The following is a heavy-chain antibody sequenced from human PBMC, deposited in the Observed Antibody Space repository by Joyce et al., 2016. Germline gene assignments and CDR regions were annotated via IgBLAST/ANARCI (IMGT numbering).Heavy chain of an antibody. V-gene: IGHV3-48*01. CDR3: AREAALTF. CDR1: GFTFSIYS. Sequence: EVHLVESGGGLVQPGGSLRLSCAASGFTFSIYSMNWVRQAPGKGLEWVSYISSSSSTIYDADSVKVRFTISRDNAKNLLYLQMSSLRAEDTAVYYCAREAALTFWGQGTMVTVSS. CDR2: ISSSSSTI. J-gene: IGHJ3*01. D-gene: IGHD6-25*01.